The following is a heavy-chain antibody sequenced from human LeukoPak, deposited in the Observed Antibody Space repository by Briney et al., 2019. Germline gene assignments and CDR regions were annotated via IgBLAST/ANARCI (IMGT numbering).Heavy chain of an antibody. CDR1: GGSISGYY. V-gene: IGHV4-4*07. CDR3: ARHWSHSVAQFGRSFWFDP. Sequence: SETLSLTCIVSGGSISGYYWSWIRQPAGKGLEWIGHMDTSGHTNYNSSLMSRCTMSVDTSKNQFSLRLTSVTAADTAVYYCARHWSHSVAQFGRSFWFDPWGQGTLVTVSS. D-gene: IGHD2-15*01. CDR2: MDTSGHT. J-gene: IGHJ5*02.